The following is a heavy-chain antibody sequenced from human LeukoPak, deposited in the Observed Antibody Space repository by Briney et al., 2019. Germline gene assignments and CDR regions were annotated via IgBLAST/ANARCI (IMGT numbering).Heavy chain of an antibody. J-gene: IGHJ4*02. V-gene: IGHV3-7*01. CDR2: IKQDGSEK. D-gene: IGHD1-26*01. CDR3: AREMGAWDFDC. Sequence: GRCLRLSCAASASTFSSYWMSWVRPAPGKGMEWVANIKQDGSEKYYVDSVKGRFTIYRDNAKNSLYLQMNSLRAEDTAVYYCAREMGAWDFDCWGQGTLVTVSS. CDR1: ASTFSSYW.